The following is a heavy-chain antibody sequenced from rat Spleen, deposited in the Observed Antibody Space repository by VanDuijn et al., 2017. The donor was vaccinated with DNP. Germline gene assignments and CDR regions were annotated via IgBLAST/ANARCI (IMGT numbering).Heavy chain of an antibody. Sequence: EVQLVESGGGLVQPGRSLKLSCAASRFSFSDYYMAWVRQAPTKGLEWVATISYDGSNTYYRDSVKGRFTLSRDNAKSSLYLQMNSLKSEDTATYYCARALWVSWYFDFWGPGTMVTVSS. CDR1: RFSFSDYY. CDR2: ISYDGSNT. CDR3: ARALWVSWYFDF. D-gene: IGHD1-7*01. V-gene: IGHV5-7*01. J-gene: IGHJ1*01.